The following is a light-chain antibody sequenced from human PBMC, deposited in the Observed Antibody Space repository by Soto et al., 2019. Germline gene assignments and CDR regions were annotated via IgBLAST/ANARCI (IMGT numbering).Light chain of an antibody. V-gene: IGKV3D-15*01. J-gene: IGKJ4*01. CDR2: DAS. CDR3: QQYNNWPLT. Sequence: EIVLTQSPGTLSLSPGERATLYCRASQSVSSSYLAWYQQKSSQPPRLLIYDASTRATGFPARFSGSGSGTEFTLTISSLQSEDFAVYYCQQYNNWPLTFGGGTKVDIK. CDR1: QSVSSSY.